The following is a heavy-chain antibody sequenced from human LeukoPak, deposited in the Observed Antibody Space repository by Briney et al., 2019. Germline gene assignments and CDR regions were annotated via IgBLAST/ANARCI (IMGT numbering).Heavy chain of an antibody. V-gene: IGHV3-23*01. CDR1: GFTFSSYG. Sequence: GGSLRLSCAASGFTFSSYGMTWVRQAPGKGLEWVSGISGSGGSASYADSVKGRFTISRDNAKNSLYLQMNSLRAEDTAVYYCASFTIFGVVPYWGQGTLVTVSS. CDR3: ASFTIFGVVPY. D-gene: IGHD3-3*01. J-gene: IGHJ4*02. CDR2: ISGSGGSA.